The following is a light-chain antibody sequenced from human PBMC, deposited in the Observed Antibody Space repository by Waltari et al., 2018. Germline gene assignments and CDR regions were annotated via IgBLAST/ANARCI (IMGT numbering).Light chain of an antibody. V-gene: IGKV3-20*01. CDR2: GAS. Sequence: EIVLTQSPGTLSLSLGERATVSCRASQSVSRDLAWYQQKPGQAPRLLIYGASTRATGSPDRFSGSGSGTDFSLTISRLEPDDFAVYYCQHYLRLPVTFGQGTTVEI. CDR1: QSVSRD. CDR3: QHYLRLPVT. J-gene: IGKJ1*01.